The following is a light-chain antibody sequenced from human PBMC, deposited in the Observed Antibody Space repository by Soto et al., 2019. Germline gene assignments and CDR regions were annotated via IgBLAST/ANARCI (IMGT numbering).Light chain of an antibody. J-gene: IGKJ4*01. Sequence: DIVMTQSPLSLPVTPGEPASLSCRSSQSLLYSNGYNYVDWYLQKPVQPPQLLIFLASSRASGVPDRFNGSGSGTDFTLRITTVEAEDVGVYYCMQVLQTPLTFGGGTKLEIK. CDR2: LAS. V-gene: IGKV2-28*01. CDR1: QSLLYSNGYNY. CDR3: MQVLQTPLT.